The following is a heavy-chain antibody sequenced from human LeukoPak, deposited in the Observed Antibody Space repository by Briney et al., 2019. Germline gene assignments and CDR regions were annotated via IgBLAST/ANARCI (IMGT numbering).Heavy chain of an antibody. Sequence: SETLSLTCAVYGGSFSGYYWSWIRQPPGKGLEWIGAINHSGSTNYNPSLKSRVTISVDTSKNQFSLKLSSVTAADTAVYYCARQCPALLIYYYYGMDVWGQGTTVTVSS. J-gene: IGHJ6*02. V-gene: IGHV4-34*01. D-gene: IGHD2-15*01. CDR1: GGSFSGYY. CDR3: ARQCPALLIYYYYGMDV. CDR2: INHSGST.